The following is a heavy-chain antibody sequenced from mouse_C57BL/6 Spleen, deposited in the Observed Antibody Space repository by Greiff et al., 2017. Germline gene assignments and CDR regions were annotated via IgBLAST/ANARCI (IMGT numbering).Heavy chain of an antibody. CDR3: TTSPYYYGSSPFDY. J-gene: IGHJ2*01. CDR1: GFNITDYY. V-gene: IGHV14-1*01. CDR2: IDPEDGDT. D-gene: IGHD1-1*01. Sequence: EVKLMESGAELVRPGASVKLSCTASGFNITDYYMHWVKQRPEQGLEWIGRIDPEDGDTEYAPKFQGQATMTADTSSNPAYLPLRSLTSEDSAVYYFTTSPYYYGSSPFDYWGQGTTLTVSS.